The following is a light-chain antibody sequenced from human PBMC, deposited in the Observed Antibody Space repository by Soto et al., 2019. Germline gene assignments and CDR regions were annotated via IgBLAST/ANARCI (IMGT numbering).Light chain of an antibody. CDR3: QQYNSYWP. V-gene: IGKV1-5*03. CDR1: QSISSW. Sequence: DSQMTQSPSTLSASVGDRVTITCRASQSISSWLAWYQQKPGKAPKLLIYKASSLESGVPSRFSGSGSGTEFTLTISSLQPDDFGTYYCQQYNSYWPFGQGTKVDIK. CDR2: KAS. J-gene: IGKJ1*01.